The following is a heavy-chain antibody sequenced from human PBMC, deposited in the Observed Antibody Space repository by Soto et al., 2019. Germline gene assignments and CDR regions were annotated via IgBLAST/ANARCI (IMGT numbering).Heavy chain of an antibody. CDR2: TYYRSKWYN. CDR3: AREGPPRSGIAVDTYSYYGMDV. Sequence: SQTLSLTCAISGDSVSSNSAAWNWIRQSPSRGLEWLGRTYYRSKWYNDYAVSVKSRITINPDTSKTQVSLQLNSVTPEDTAVYYCAREGPPRSGIAVDTYSYYGMDVWGQGTMVTVSS. J-gene: IGHJ6*02. D-gene: IGHD6-19*01. V-gene: IGHV6-1*01. CDR1: GDSVSSNSAA.